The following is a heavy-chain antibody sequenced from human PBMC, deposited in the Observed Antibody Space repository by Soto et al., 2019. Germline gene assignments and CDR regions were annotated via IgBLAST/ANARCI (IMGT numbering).Heavy chain of an antibody. CDR3: ATGTEAATSVGYYGMDV. D-gene: IGHD2-15*01. CDR1: GFTFSSYW. CDR2: IKQDGSEK. Sequence: PGGSLRLSCAASGFTFSSYWMSWVRQAPGKGLEWVGNIKQDGSEKYYVDSVKGRFTISRDNAKNSLYLQMNSLRAEDTAVYYCATGTEAATSVGYYGMDVWGQGTTVTVSS. J-gene: IGHJ6*02. V-gene: IGHV3-7*01.